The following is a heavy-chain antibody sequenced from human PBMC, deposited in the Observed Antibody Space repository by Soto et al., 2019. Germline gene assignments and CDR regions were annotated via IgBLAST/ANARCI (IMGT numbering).Heavy chain of an antibody. Sequence: ASVKVSCKASGYTFTSYAMHWVRQAPGQRLEWMGWINAGNGNTKYSQKFQGRVTITRDTSASTAYMELSSLRSEDTAVYYCARIFAEMATIGAFDIWGQGTMFTVSS. V-gene: IGHV1-3*01. CDR3: ARIFAEMATIGAFDI. CDR2: INAGNGNT. D-gene: IGHD5-12*01. J-gene: IGHJ3*02. CDR1: GYTFTSYA.